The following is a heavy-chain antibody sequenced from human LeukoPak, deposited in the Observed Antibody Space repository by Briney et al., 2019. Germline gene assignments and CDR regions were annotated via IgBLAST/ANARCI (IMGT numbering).Heavy chain of an antibody. J-gene: IGHJ4*02. D-gene: IGHD3-10*01. CDR2: INHSGST. V-gene: IGHV4-34*01. Sequence: SETLSLTCAVYGGSFSGYYWRWIRQPPGKGLEWIGEINHSGSTNYNPSLKSRVTISVDTSKNQFSLKLSSVAAADTAVYYCARDITMVRGVGPGGSYWGQGTLVTVSS. CDR1: GGSFSGYY. CDR3: ARDITMVRGVGPGGSY.